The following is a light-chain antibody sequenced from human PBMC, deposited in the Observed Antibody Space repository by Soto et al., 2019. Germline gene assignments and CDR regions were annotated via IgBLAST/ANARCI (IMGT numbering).Light chain of an antibody. CDR2: DVS. CDR1: SSDVGGYNY. Sequence: QSALTQPASVCGSPGQSITISCSGTSSDVGGYNYVSWYQQHPGKAPKLMIYDVSNRPSGVSNRFSGSKSGNTASLTISGLHAEDEADYYCSSYTSSSTLGVFGGGTKLTVL. V-gene: IGLV2-14*01. J-gene: IGLJ2*01. CDR3: SSYTSSSTLGV.